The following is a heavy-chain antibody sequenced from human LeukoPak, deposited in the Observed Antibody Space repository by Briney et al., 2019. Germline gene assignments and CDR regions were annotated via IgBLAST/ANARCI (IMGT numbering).Heavy chain of an antibody. J-gene: IGHJ4*02. CDR3: AREEALGSGSFDY. Sequence: SETLSLTCTVSGGSISTYYWSWIRQPPGKGLEWIGYIYYSGSTNYNPSLKSRVTISVDTSKNQFSLKLGSVTAADTAVYYCAREEALGSGSFDYWGQGTLVTVSS. V-gene: IGHV4-59*01. CDR1: GGSISTYY. D-gene: IGHD1-26*01. CDR2: IYYSGST.